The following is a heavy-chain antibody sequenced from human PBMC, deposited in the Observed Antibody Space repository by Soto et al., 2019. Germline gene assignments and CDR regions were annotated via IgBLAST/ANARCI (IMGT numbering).Heavy chain of an antibody. CDR1: GFTFSGSW. CDR2: IKPDGSEK. CDR3: VLWASSWNY. J-gene: IGHJ4*02. Sequence: EVQLVESGGGLVQPGGSLRLSCAASGFTFSGSWMSWVRQAPGKGLEWAAHIKPDGSEKYYVDSVKGRFTISRDNAKNSLYLQMNSLRAEDGGLYYCVLWASSWNYWGQGTLVTVSS. D-gene: IGHD6-13*01. V-gene: IGHV3-7*01.